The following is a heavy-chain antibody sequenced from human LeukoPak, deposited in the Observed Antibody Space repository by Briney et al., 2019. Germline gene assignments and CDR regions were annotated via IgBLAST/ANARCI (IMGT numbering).Heavy chain of an antibody. CDR1: GGSISGYY. D-gene: IGHD3-10*01. V-gene: IGHV4-4*07. J-gene: IGHJ3*02. CDR2: IYTSGST. CDR3: ARGEIEDLWAFDI. Sequence: PSETLSLTCTVSGGSISGYYWNWIRQPAGSGLEWIGRIYTSGSTNYNPSLKSRVTISVDTSKNQFSLKLSSVTAADTAVYYCARGEIEDLWAFDIWGQGTMVTVSS.